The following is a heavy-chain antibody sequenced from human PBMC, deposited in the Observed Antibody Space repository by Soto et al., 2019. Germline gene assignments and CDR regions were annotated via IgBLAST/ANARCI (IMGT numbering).Heavy chain of an antibody. J-gene: IGHJ6*03. CDR3: ARAPHNSRSHYYYYMDV. V-gene: IGHV4-30-4*01. CDR2: IFYSGTA. CDR1: GGSISRGDYY. Sequence: PSETLSLPCTVSGGSISRGDYYWSSSRQPPGKGLEWIGYIFYSGTANYNPPLKSRVTISAATSKIQFSLKLSSGPAADPAVYYCARAPHNSRSHYYYYMDVWGQGTTVTVSS. D-gene: IGHD2-21*01.